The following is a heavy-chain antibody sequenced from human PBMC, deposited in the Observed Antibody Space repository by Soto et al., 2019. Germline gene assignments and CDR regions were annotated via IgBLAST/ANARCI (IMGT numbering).Heavy chain of an antibody. CDR3: ARDNPNWNYAGGAMDV. D-gene: IGHD1-7*01. Sequence: ASVKVSCKASGYTLTDYFLHWLRQAPGQGLEGMGMRKPSAGRRGNAQKLQGRATVTWDTSTSTVYMELSSLRSGDTAVYYCARDNPNWNYAGGAMDVWGQGTTVTVSS. V-gene: IGHV1-46*01. J-gene: IGHJ6*02. CDR2: RKPSAGRR. CDR1: GYTLTDYF.